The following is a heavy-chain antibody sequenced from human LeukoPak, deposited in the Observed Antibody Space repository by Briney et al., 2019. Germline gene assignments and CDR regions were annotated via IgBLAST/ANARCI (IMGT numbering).Heavy chain of an antibody. Sequence: GGSLRLSCVVSGFTFNRCWMNWVRQAPGKGLEWVSAISGSGGSTYYADSVKGRFTISRDNSKNTLYLQMNSLRAEDTAVYYCAKGYCSSTSCYIGYWGQGTLVTVSS. CDR3: AKGYCSSTSCYIGY. D-gene: IGHD2-2*02. CDR1: GFTFNRCW. V-gene: IGHV3-23*01. J-gene: IGHJ4*02. CDR2: ISGSGGST.